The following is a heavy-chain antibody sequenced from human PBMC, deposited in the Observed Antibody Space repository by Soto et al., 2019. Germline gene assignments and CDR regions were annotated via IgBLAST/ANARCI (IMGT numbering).Heavy chain of an antibody. CDR1: GGSVSSGSYY. CDR2: IYYSGST. CDR3: ARHAVHSSGFIDY. D-gene: IGHD6-19*01. J-gene: IGHJ4*02. Sequence: SETLSLTCTVSGGSVSSGSYYWSWIRQPPGKGLEWIGYIYYSGSTYYNPSLKSRVTISVDTSKNQFSLRLSSVTAADTAVYYCARHAVHSSGFIDYWGQGTLVTVSS. V-gene: IGHV4-39*01.